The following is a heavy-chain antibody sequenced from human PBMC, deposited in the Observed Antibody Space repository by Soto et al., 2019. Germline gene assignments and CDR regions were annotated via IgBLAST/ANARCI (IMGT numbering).Heavy chain of an antibody. CDR1: GGTFSSYA. CDR2: IIPIFGTA. J-gene: IGHJ4*02. D-gene: IGHD3-22*01. Sequence: QVQLVQSGAEVKKPGSSVKVSCKASGGTFSSYAISWVRQALGQGLEWMGGIIPIFGTANYAQKFQGRVTITADESTSTAYIELSSLRSEDTAVYYCARDNYYYDSSGYHRFDYWGQGTLFTVSS. CDR3: ARDNYYYDSSGYHRFDY. V-gene: IGHV1-69*01.